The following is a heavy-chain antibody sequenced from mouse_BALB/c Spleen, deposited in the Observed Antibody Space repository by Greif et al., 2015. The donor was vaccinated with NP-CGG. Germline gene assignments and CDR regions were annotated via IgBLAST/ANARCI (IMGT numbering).Heavy chain of an antibody. CDR1: GYTFTDYY. CDR2: IYPGSGNT. Sequence: LVESGAELARPGASVKLSCKASGYTFTDYYINWVKQRTGQGLEWIGEIYPGSGNTYYNEKFKGKATLTADKSSSTAYMQLSSLTSEDSAVYFCARNYRYDVGFDYWGQGTTLTVSS. V-gene: IGHV1-77*01. J-gene: IGHJ2*01. CDR3: ARNYRYDVGFDY. D-gene: IGHD2-14*01.